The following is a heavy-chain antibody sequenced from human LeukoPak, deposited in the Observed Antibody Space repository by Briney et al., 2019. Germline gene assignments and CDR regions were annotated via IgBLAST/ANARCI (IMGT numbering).Heavy chain of an antibody. Sequence: PGGSLRLSCAASGFTFGNYVMSWVRQAPGKRLEWVSAISGSGGSTYYADSVKGRFTISRDNSKNTLYLQMNSLRAEDTAVYYCAKLGSSSSDWGQGTLVTVSS. D-gene: IGHD2-2*01. CDR2: ISGSGGST. J-gene: IGHJ4*02. CDR3: AKLGSSSSD. CDR1: GFTFGNYV. V-gene: IGHV3-23*01.